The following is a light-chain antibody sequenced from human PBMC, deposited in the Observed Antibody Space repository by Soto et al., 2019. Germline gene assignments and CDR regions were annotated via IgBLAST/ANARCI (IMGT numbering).Light chain of an antibody. J-gene: IGKJ5*01. V-gene: IGKV1-39*01. CDR3: QQYNSWPPIT. CDR2: AAS. Sequence: DIQMTQSPSSLSASVGDRVTITCRTSQSVSGYLNWYQQEPGKAPKLLIYAASSLQSGVPSRFSGTGSGTEFTLTISSLQSEDFAVYSCQQYNSWPPITFGQGTLLEIK. CDR1: QSVSGY.